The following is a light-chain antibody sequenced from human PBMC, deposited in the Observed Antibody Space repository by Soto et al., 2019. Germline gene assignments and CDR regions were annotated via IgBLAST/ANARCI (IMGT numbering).Light chain of an antibody. CDR3: QQYNNWPLT. CDR2: GAS. CDR1: QSVTTT. J-gene: IGKJ4*01. V-gene: IGKV3-15*01. Sequence: EIVMTQSPATLSVSPGERAPLPCRASQSVTTTLAWYQQKPGQAPSLLIYGASTRATGIPARFSGSGSGTEFTLTISSLQSEDFAVYYCQQYNNWPLTFGGGTKVEIK.